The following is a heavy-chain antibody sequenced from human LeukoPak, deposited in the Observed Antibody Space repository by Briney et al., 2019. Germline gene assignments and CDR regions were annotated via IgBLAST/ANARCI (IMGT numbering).Heavy chain of an antibody. D-gene: IGHD3-22*01. CDR2: IRYDGSNI. CDR1: GFTFSSYA. V-gene: IGHV3-30*02. CDR3: AKLRTFYYDSSGYGRDSGAFDI. J-gene: IGHJ3*02. Sequence: GGSLRLSCAASGFTFSSYAMSWVRQAPGKGLEWVTFIRYDGSNIYYADSVKGRFTISRDNSKNTLYLQMNSLRVEDTAVYYCAKLRTFYYDSSGYGRDSGAFDICGQGTMVTVSS.